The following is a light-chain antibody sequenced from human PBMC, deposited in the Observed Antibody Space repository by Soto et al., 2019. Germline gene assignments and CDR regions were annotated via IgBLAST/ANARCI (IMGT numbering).Light chain of an antibody. CDR2: KAS. V-gene: IGKV1-5*03. Sequence: DIHMTQSPSTLSSSSGDRVTITFLASQTIDSWLAWYQQKPGKAPILLISKASTLASGVPLRFSGGGSGTEFTLTISSLQPDDFATYYCQQYYSTSITFGQGTRLEIK. CDR1: QTIDSW. CDR3: QQYYSTSIT. J-gene: IGKJ5*01.